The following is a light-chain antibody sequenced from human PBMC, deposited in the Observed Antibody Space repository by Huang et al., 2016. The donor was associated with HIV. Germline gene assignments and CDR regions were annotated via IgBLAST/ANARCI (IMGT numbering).Light chain of an antibody. CDR1: QNINTY. CDR2: SAS. Sequence: DILLTQSPFSLSASVGDRVTITCRASQNINTYLNWYQQKPGKAPNLLIHSASTLQTGVPSRFSGSGSGTDFTLTVNSLQPEDSATYYCQQGYSALITFGQGT. V-gene: IGKV1-39*01. CDR3: QQGYSALIT. J-gene: IGKJ5*01.